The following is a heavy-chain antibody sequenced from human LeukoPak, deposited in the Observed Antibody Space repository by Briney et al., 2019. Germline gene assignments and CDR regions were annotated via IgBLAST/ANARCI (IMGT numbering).Heavy chain of an antibody. V-gene: IGHV3-23*01. J-gene: IGHJ3*02. CDR2: ISGSGGST. CDR3: AKDREQWRGAFDI. D-gene: IGHD6-19*01. Sequence: GGSLRLSCAASGFTFSSYAMSWVRQAPGKGLEWVSAISGSGGSTYYADSVKGRFTISRDNTKNTLYLQMNSLRAEDTAVYYCAKDREQWRGAFDIWGQGTMVTVSS. CDR1: GFTFSSYA.